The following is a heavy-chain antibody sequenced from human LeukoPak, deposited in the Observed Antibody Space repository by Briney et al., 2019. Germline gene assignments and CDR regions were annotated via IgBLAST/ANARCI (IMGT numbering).Heavy chain of an antibody. CDR1: GFTFSSYW. V-gene: IGHV3-7*01. D-gene: IGHD5-24*01. CDR3: ARDREMATTSGVDY. CDR2: IKQDGSEK. Sequence: PGGSLRLSCAASGFTFSSYWMSWVRQAPGKGLEWVANIKQDGSEKYYVDSVKGRFTISRDNAKNSLYLQMNSLRAEDTAVYYCARDREMATTSGVDYWGQGTLVTVSS. J-gene: IGHJ4*02.